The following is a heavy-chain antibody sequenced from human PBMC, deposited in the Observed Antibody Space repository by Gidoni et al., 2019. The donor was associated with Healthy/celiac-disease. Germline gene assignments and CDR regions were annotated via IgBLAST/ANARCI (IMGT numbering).Heavy chain of an antibody. Sequence: QVQLVQSGAEVKKPGASVKVSCKASGYTFTSYGISWVRQAPGQGLEWMGWISAYNGNTNYAQKLQGRVTMTTDTSTSTAYMELRSLRSDDTAVYYCARDEVMITFGGVIVPDAFDIWGQGTMVTVSS. CDR3: ARDEVMITFGGVIVPDAFDI. V-gene: IGHV1-18*01. D-gene: IGHD3-16*02. J-gene: IGHJ3*02. CDR1: GYTFTSYG. CDR2: ISAYNGNT.